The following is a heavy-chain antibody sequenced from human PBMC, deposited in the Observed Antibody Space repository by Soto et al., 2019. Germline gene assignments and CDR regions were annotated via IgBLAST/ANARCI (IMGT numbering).Heavy chain of an antibody. CDR1: GGSVSSGSYY. J-gene: IGHJ4*02. V-gene: IGHV4-61*03. D-gene: IGHD5-12*01. Sequence: SETLSRTCTVSGGSVSSGSYYWSWILQPPGKGLEWIVRIFSSGSSSFNPSLESRVAMSVDTSKNHFSLNLSSVTAADMAVYYCAREGSYSAYNFAHGIQLWSFDFWGQGALVTVSS. CDR3: AREGSYSAYNFAHGIQLWSFDF. CDR2: IFSSGSS.